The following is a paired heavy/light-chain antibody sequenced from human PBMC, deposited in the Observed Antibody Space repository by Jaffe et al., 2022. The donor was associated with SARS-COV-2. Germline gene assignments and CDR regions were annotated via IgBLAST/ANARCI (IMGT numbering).Heavy chain of an antibody. V-gene: IGHV3-30*18. CDR1: GFTFSDFG. CDR3: AKGRPTDTIVVVTPEFDF. Sequence: QVHLVESGGGVVQPGRSLRLSCAASGFTFSDFGMHWVRQAPGKGLEWLAAISYEGSHKPYADSVKGRFTISRDNSRNTFFLEMNSLRAEDTAVYYCAKGRPTDTIVVVTPEFDFWGQGALVTVSS. CDR2: ISYEGSHK. J-gene: IGHJ4*02. D-gene: IGHD3-22*01.
Light chain of an antibody. Sequence: QSVLTQPPSASGTPGQRVTISCSGSNSNIGSHSVWWFQHLPGAAPKLLIHADTQRPSGVPDRFSGSKSGTSASLAISGLRSEDESDYYCAVWDNRLSGWVFGGGTKLTVL. V-gene: IGLV1-47*01. CDR1: NSNIGSHS. CDR3: AVWDNRLSGWV. J-gene: IGLJ3*02. CDR2: ADT.